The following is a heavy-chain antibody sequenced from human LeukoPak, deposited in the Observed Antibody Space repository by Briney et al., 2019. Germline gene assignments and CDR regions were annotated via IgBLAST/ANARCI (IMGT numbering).Heavy chain of an antibody. CDR1: GASVSGSPYS. Sequence: PSETLSLTCTVSGASVSGSPYSWGWIRRPPGKGLEWIGSIYSSGSTYYNTSLQSRVTISIETSKNQISLRLKSVTAADTAMYYCAKSGGYGLIDYWGQGTLVTVSS. CDR3: AKSGGYGLIDY. J-gene: IGHJ4*02. V-gene: IGHV4-39*01. CDR2: IYSSGST. D-gene: IGHD1-26*01.